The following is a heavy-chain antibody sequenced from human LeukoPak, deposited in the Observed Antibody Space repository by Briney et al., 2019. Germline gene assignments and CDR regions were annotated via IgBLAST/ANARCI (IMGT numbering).Heavy chain of an antibody. CDR2: IYTSGST. D-gene: IGHD3-22*01. Sequence: PPETLSLTCTVSGGSISSGSYYWSWIRQPAGKGLEWIGRIYTSGSTNYNPSLKSRVTISVDTSKSQFSLKLSSVTAADTAVYYCARDAMIVVVDAFDIWGQGTMVTVSS. J-gene: IGHJ3*02. CDR3: ARDAMIVVVDAFDI. V-gene: IGHV4-61*02. CDR1: GGSISSGSYY.